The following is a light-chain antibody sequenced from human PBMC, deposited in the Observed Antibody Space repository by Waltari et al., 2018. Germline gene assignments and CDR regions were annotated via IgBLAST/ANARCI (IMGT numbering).Light chain of an antibody. CDR2: EAS. CDR3: QHFENLPLT. V-gene: IGKV1-33*01. CDR1: QDITNN. Sequence: DIQMTQSPSSLSASVGDRVNNSCQANQDITNNLNWYQQKPGQAPKLLIYEASTLHTGVPSRFRGRGYGTDFTLIISRLQPEDVATFYCQHFENLPLTFGGGTKVEIK. J-gene: IGKJ4*01.